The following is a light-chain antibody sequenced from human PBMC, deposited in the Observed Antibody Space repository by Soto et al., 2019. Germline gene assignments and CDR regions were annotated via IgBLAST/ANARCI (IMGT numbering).Light chain of an antibody. CDR1: QTISSW. J-gene: IGKJ1*01. Sequence: DIQMTQSPSTLSGSVGDRVTITCRASQTISSWLAWYQQKPGKAPKLLIYKAYTLKSGVPSRFSGSGSGTEFTLTISSLQPDDFATYYCQRYNSSSEAFGEGTKVDLK. CDR3: QRYNSSSEA. CDR2: KAY. V-gene: IGKV1-5*03.